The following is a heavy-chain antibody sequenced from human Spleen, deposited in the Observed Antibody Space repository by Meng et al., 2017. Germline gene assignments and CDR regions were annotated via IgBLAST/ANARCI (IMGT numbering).Heavy chain of an antibody. D-gene: IGHD4-11*01. CDR2: IYYSGST. CDR1: GGHFSDYY. V-gene: IGHV4-59*01. J-gene: IGHJ4*02. CDR3: ARGPTTMAHDFDY. Sequence: QVQRQQWGAGLLKPSETLSLACVVSGGHFSDYYWRWIRQPPGKGLEWIAYIYYSGSTKYNPSLKSRVTISVDTSKNQFSLKLTSVTAADTAVYYCARGPTTMAHDFDYWGQGTLVTVSS.